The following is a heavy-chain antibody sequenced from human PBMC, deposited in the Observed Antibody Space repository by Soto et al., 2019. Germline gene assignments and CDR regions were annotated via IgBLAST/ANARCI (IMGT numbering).Heavy chain of an antibody. CDR2: IYYSGST. CDR1: GGSISSGDYY. Sequence: PSETLSLTCTVSGGSISSGDYYWSWIRQPPGKGLEWIGYIYYSGSTYYNPSLKSRVTISVDTSKNQFSLKLSSVTAADTAVYYCAKEPVSITIFGVNGMDVWGQRTTVTVSS. V-gene: IGHV4-30-4*01. D-gene: IGHD3-3*01. CDR3: AKEPVSITIFGVNGMDV. J-gene: IGHJ6*02.